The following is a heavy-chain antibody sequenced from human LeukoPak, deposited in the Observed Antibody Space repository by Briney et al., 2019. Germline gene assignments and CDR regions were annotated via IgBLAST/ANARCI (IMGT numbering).Heavy chain of an antibody. CDR3: AXXXRVATTTFDY. V-gene: IGHV1-2*02. Sequence: ASVKVSCKASGYTFTGYYMHWVRQAPGQGLEWMGWINPNSGGTNYAQKFQGRVTMTRDTSISTAYMELSRLRSDDTAVYYCAXXXRVATTTFDYWGQGTLVTVSS. J-gene: IGHJ4*02. D-gene: IGHD5-12*01. CDR1: GYTFTGYY. CDR2: INPNSGGT.